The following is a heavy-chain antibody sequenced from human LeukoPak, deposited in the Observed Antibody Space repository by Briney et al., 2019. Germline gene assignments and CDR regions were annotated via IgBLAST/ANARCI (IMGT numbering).Heavy chain of an antibody. D-gene: IGHD2-15*01. J-gene: IGHJ5*02. CDR3: ARDHYCSRDNCYQQNNWFGP. V-gene: IGHV1-2*02. Sequence: ASVKVSCKTSGYTFTDYYVHWVRQAPGQGLEWMGWINPKNGGTNFAQKFQGRVTMTRDTSILTVYMELSRLRSDDTAVYYCARDHYCSRDNCYQQNNWFGPWGQGALVTVSS. CDR2: INPKNGGT. CDR1: GYTFTDYY.